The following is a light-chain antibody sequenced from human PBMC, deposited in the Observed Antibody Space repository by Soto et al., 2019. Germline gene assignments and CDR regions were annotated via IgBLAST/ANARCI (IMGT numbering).Light chain of an antibody. J-gene: IGKJ2*01. CDR3: QQPDT. CDR1: QGISSY. CDR2: AAS. Sequence: DIQLTQSPSFLSASVGDRVSITCRASQGISSYLAWYQQKPGKAPKLLIYAASTLQSGIPSRFSGSGSGTEFTLPISSVQPEDFATYYCQQPDTFGQGTKVDIK. V-gene: IGKV1-9*01.